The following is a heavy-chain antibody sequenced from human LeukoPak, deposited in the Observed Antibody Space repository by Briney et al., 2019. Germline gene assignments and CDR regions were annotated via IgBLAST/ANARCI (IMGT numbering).Heavy chain of an antibody. V-gene: IGHV3-30*04. Sequence: PGGSLRLSCAASGFTFSTYAMHWVRQAPGKGLEWVAVISFDGSNQYYADSVKGRFTISRDNSKNTLYLQMNSLRAEDAAVYYCAKKLGIPGYTSSWPPADYWGQETLVTVSS. CDR2: ISFDGSNQ. J-gene: IGHJ4*02. CDR1: GFTFSTYA. CDR3: AKKLGIPGYTSSWPPADY. D-gene: IGHD6-13*01.